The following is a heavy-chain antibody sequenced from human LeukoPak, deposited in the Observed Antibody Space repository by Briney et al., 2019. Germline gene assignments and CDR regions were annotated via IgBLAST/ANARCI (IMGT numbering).Heavy chain of an antibody. CDR3: AKPLQPYDSRSYRKGGFACYFDL. V-gene: IGHV3-23*01. Sequence: PGGSLRLSCAASGFTFSNYAMSWVRQAPGNGLEWVSGISGSGDITYYADSVKGRFTISRDNSKKTLYLQMNSLRAEDTAVYYCAKPLQPYDSRSYRKGGFACYFDLWGRGTLVTVSS. CDR1: GFTFSNYA. CDR2: ISGSGDIT. J-gene: IGHJ2*01. D-gene: IGHD3-10*01.